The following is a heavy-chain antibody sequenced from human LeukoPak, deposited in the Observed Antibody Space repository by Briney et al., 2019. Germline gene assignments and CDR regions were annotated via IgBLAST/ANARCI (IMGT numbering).Heavy chain of an antibody. V-gene: IGHV3-7*05. CDR3: ARDPYSSTWSYGMDV. CDR2: IKQDGSEE. CDR1: GFTFSNYW. J-gene: IGHJ6*02. D-gene: IGHD6-6*01. Sequence: PGGSLRLSCAASGFTFSNYWMSWVRQAPGKGLEWVANIKQDGSEEVYVDSVKGRFTISRDNAKNPLFLQMNTLRAEDTAVYYCARDPYSSTWSYGMDVWGQGTTVIVSS.